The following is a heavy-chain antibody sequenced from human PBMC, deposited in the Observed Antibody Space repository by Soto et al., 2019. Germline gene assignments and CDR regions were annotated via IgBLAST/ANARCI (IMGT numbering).Heavy chain of an antibody. D-gene: IGHD3-9*01. V-gene: IGHV3-23*01. CDR3: AKDNLDWLLPIDYYYGTDV. Sequence: EVQLLESGGGLVQPGGSLRLSCAASGFTFSSYAMSWVRQAPGKGLEWVSAISGSGGSTYYADSVKGRFTISRDNSKNTLYLQMNSLRAEDTAVFYCAKDNLDWLLPIDYYYGTDVWGQGPTVTVSS. CDR2: ISGSGGST. J-gene: IGHJ6*02. CDR1: GFTFSSYA.